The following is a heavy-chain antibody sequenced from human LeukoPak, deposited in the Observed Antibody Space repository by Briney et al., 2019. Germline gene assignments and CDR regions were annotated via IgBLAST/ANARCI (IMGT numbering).Heavy chain of an antibody. CDR2: ISGSGGST. CDR3: AKVDSSGWWAIGLYFDY. D-gene: IGHD6-19*01. Sequence: GGSLRLSCAASGFTFNSYAMSWVRQAPGKGLEWVSAISGSGGSTYYADSVKGRFTISRDNSKNTLYLQMNSLRAEDTAVYYRAKVDSSGWWAIGLYFDYWGQGTLVTVSS. J-gene: IGHJ4*02. CDR1: GFTFNSYA. V-gene: IGHV3-23*01.